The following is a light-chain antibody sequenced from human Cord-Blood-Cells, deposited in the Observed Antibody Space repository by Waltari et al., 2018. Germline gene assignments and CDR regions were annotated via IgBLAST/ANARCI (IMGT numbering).Light chain of an antibody. V-gene: IGLV2-8*01. CDR3: SSYAGSNNYV. CDR1: SSDVGGYNY. J-gene: IGLJ1*01. Sequence: QSALTQPTSASGSPGQSVPISCTGTSSDVGGYNYVSWYQQHPGKAPKLMIYEVSKLPSGVPDRFSGSKSGNTASLTVSGLQAEDEADYYCSSYAGSNNYVFGTGTKVTVL. CDR2: EVS.